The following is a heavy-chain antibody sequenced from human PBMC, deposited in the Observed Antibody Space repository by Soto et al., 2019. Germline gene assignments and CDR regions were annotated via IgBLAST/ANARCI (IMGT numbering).Heavy chain of an antibody. V-gene: IGHV1-24*01. CDR3: ATGPPILGYCSSTSCYALDY. D-gene: IGHD2-2*01. Sequence: GASVKVSCKASGGTFSSYAISWVRQAPGKGLEWMGGFDPEDGETIYAQKFQGRVTMTEDTSTDTAYMELSSLRSEDTAVYYCATGPPILGYCSSTSCYALDYWGQGTLVTVPQ. CDR1: GGTFSSYA. J-gene: IGHJ4*02. CDR2: FDPEDGET.